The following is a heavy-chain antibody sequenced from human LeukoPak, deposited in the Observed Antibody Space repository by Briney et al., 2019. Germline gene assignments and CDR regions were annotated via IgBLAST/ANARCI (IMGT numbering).Heavy chain of an antibody. CDR1: GFTLKNYW. D-gene: IGHD3-22*01. V-gene: IGHV3-7*01. J-gene: IGHJ4*02. CDR2: IKQDGSEK. Sequence: GGSLRLSCAASGFTLKNYWMSWVRQAPGKGLEWVANIKQDGSEKNYVDSVKGRFTISRDNAKNSLYLQVNILRAEDTAVYYCARDTYNYDTSGYGLGYGGQGTLVTVSS. CDR3: ARDTYNYDTSGYGLGY.